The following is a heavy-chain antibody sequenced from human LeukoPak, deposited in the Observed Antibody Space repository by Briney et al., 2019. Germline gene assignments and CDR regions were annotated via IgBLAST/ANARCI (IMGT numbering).Heavy chain of an antibody. D-gene: IGHD3-22*01. CDR3: ARDFSTYYYDSSGYYGMDV. J-gene: IGHJ6*02. Sequence: ASVKVSCKASGYTFTSYYMHWVRQAPGQGLEWMGIINPSGGSTSYAQKFQGRVTMTRDTSTSTVYMELSSLRSEDTAVYYCARDFSTYYYDSSGYYGMDVWGQGTTVTVSS. CDR2: INPSGGST. V-gene: IGHV1-46*01. CDR1: GYTFTSYY.